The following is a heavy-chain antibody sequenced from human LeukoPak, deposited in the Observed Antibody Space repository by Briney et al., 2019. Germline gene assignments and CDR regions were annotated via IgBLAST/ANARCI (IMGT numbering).Heavy chain of an antibody. CDR1: GFTFSSYW. V-gene: IGHV3-74*01. J-gene: IGHJ6*02. CDR2: INSDGSST. D-gene: IGHD5-18*01. Sequence: GGSLRLSSAASGFTFSSYWMHWVRQAPGKGLVWVSRINSDGSSTNYADSVKGRFTISRDNAKNTLYLQMNSLRAEDTAVYYCASGYNYGYYYYGMDVWGQGTTVTVSS. CDR3: ASGYNYGYYYYGMDV.